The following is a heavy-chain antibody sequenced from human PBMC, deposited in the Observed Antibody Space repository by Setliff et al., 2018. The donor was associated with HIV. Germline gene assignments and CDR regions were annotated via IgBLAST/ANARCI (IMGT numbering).Heavy chain of an antibody. J-gene: IGHJ4*02. CDR1: GYTFTTYS. CDR3: ARGALLAVFDFDH. D-gene: IGHD3-10*01. Sequence: VASVKVSCKASGYTFTTYSMHWVRQAPGHSLEWMGWINVGNGDTKYSQEFQGRISITRDTSTNTAYMELSSLRSDDTAVYFCARGALLAVFDFDHWGQGTQVTVSS. V-gene: IGHV1-3*01. CDR2: INVGNGDT.